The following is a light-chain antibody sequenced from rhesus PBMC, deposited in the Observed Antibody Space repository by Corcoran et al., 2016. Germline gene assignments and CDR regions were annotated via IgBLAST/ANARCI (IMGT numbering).Light chain of an antibody. Sequence: DIQMTQSPSSLSASVGDRVTITCRASQGSSSYLAWYQQKPGTAPKLLIYTASTWQSGVPSRFSGSGSGTDFTLTFSSLRPEDFATYYCQQHISYPLTFGGGTKVELK. V-gene: IGKV1-25*01. J-gene: IGKJ4*01. CDR1: QGSSSY. CDR3: QQHISYPLT. CDR2: TAS.